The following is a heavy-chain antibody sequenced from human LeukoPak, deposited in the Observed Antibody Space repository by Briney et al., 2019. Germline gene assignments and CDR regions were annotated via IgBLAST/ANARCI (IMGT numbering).Heavy chain of an antibody. J-gene: IGHJ6*03. CDR1: GYTFTGYY. CDR3: ARWVRRIVVVTATSYYYMDV. Sequence: ASVKVSCKASGYTFTGYYMHWVRQAPGQGLEWVGSINPDSGGTNYAQKFQGRVTMTRDTSIRTAYMELSRLRSDDTAVYYCARWVRRIVVVTATSYYYMDVWGKGTTVTVSS. CDR2: INPDSGGT. V-gene: IGHV1-2*02. D-gene: IGHD2-21*02.